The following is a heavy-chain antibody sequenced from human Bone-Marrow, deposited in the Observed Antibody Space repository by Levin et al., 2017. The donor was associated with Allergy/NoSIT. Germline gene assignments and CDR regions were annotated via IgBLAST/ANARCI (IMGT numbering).Heavy chain of an antibody. J-gene: IGHJ4*02. V-gene: IGHV3-74*01. CDR3: ASDLGRSPRAY. CDR2: INSDGSTT. Sequence: PGGSLRLSCAASGFTFSSYWMHWVRQAPGKGLVWVSRINSDGSTTNYADSVKGRFTISRDNAKNTLFLQMDSLRAEDTAVYYCASDLGRSPRAYWGQGTLVTVSS. D-gene: IGHD7-27*01. CDR1: GFTFSSYW.